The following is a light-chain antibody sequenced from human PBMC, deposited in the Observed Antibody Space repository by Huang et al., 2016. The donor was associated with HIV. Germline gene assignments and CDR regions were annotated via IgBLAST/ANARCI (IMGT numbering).Light chain of an antibody. J-gene: IGKJ4*01. Sequence: EIVMTQSPATLSVSPGERATLSCRARQSVSSNLAWYQQKPGQAPRLLIYGAPNRASGVPARFSGSGSGTGFTLTISSLRCEDFAVYYCQRYNHWPPPLTFGGGTKVEIK. V-gene: IGKV3-15*01. CDR2: GAP. CDR1: QSVSSN. CDR3: QRYNHWPPPLT.